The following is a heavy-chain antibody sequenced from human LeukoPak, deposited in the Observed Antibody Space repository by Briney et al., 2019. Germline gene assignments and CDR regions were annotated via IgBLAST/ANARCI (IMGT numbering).Heavy chain of an antibody. CDR1: GFTFSSYS. Sequence: PGGSLRLSCAASGFTFSSYSMNWVRQAPGKGLEWVANIKQDGSEKYYVDSVKGRFTISRDNAKNSLYLQMNSLRAEDTAVYYCARVFARGGEISGSYYYYWGQGTLVTVSS. CDR3: ARVFARGGEISGSYYYY. V-gene: IGHV3-7*01. D-gene: IGHD3-10*01. CDR2: IKQDGSEK. J-gene: IGHJ4*02.